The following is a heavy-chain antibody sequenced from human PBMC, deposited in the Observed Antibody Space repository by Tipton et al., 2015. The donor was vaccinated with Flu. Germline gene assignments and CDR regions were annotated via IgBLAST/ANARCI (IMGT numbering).Heavy chain of an antibody. D-gene: IGHD2-15*01. CDR2: IYPGDSDT. CDR3: ARHDLYCSGGSCYPYYFAY. Sequence: QLVQSGAEVKKPGESLKISCKGSGYSLTSYWIGWVRQMPGKGLEWMGIIYPGDSDTRYSPSFQGQVTISADKSISTAYLQWSSLKASDPAMFYCARHDLYCSGGSCYPYYFAYWGQGTLVTVSS. V-gene: IGHV5-51*01. J-gene: IGHJ4*02. CDR1: GYSLTSYW.